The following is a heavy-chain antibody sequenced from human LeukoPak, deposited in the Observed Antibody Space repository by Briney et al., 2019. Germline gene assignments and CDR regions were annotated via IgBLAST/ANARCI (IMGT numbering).Heavy chain of an antibody. Sequence: GRSLRLSCAASGFTFSSYAMHWVRQAPGKGLEWVAVISYDGSNKYYADSVKGRFTISRDNSKNTLYLQMNSLRAEDTAVYYCARGASQWLLRPDYFDYWGQGTLVTVSS. CDR2: ISYDGSNK. D-gene: IGHD3-22*01. CDR1: GFTFSSYA. J-gene: IGHJ4*02. V-gene: IGHV3-30*01. CDR3: ARGASQWLLRPDYFDY.